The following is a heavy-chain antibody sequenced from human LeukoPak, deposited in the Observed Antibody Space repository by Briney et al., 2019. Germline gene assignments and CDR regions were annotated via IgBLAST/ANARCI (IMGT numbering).Heavy chain of an antibody. D-gene: IGHD3-22*01. CDR1: GYTFASYD. Sequence: GVSVKVLCRASGYTFASYDINWVRQDTGQGLEWMGWMNPNSGNTGYAQKSQGRVTMTRNTSISTAYVELSSLRSEDTAVYYCARGLVARKSLLLHYYWGQGNLVTVSS. CDR3: ARGLVARKSLLLHYY. V-gene: IGHV1-8*01. J-gene: IGHJ4*02. CDR2: MNPNSGNT.